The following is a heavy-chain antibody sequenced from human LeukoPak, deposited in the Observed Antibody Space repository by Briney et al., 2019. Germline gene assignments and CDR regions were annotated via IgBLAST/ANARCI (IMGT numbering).Heavy chain of an antibody. Sequence: GASVKVSCKASGYTFTGYYMHWVRQAPGQGLEWMGWINPNSGGTNYAQKFQGRVTMTRDTSISTAYMELSRLRSDDTAVYYCARGGLPYYYDSSYYMDVWGKGTTVTVSS. J-gene: IGHJ6*03. CDR3: ARGGLPYYYDSSYYMDV. V-gene: IGHV1-2*02. D-gene: IGHD3-22*01. CDR2: INPNSGGT. CDR1: GYTFTGYY.